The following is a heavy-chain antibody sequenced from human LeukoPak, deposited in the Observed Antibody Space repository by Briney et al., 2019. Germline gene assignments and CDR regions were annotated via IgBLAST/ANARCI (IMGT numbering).Heavy chain of an antibody. D-gene: IGHD3-10*01. V-gene: IGHV3-15*01. CDR3: ATLTVRGVINI. Sequence: GSLRLSCAAPGFTFSNTWMNWVRQAPGKGLEWVGRIQSKTDGGTTEYAAPVKGRFTISRDDSKTTLYLQMNSLKTEDTAVYYCATLTVRGVINIWGQGTLVTVSS. J-gene: IGHJ4*02. CDR1: GFTFSNTW. CDR2: IQSKTDGGTT.